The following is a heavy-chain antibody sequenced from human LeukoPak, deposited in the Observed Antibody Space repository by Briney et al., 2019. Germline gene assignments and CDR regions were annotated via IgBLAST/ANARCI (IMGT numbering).Heavy chain of an antibody. CDR2: MSPNSGNR. CDR1: GYTFTGYY. J-gene: IGHJ4*02. V-gene: IGHV1-8*02. D-gene: IGHD2-15*01. CDR3: ARGRGCTGSSCIPAIDF. Sequence: ASVKVSCKASGYTFTGYYMHWVRQAPGQGLEWVGWMSPNSGNRGYAQKFQGRVTVTRDTSISTAYMELGSLTSEDTAVYYCARGRGCTGSSCIPAIDFWGQGTLVTVSS.